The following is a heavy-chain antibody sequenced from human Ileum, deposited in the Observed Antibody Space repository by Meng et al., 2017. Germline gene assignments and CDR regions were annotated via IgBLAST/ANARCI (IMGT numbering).Heavy chain of an antibody. CDR1: GFTFSSYG. CDR2: IWYDGSNK. Sequence: GAFLKISCASSGFTFSSYGMHWVRQAPGKGLEWVAVIWYDGSNKYYADSVKGRFTISRDKSNNTRYLQMNSLSAEDTAAYYWARDGSSGWYDYWGQGTLVTVSS. D-gene: IGHD6-19*01. CDR3: ARDGSSGWYDY. V-gene: IGHV3-33*01. J-gene: IGHJ4*02.